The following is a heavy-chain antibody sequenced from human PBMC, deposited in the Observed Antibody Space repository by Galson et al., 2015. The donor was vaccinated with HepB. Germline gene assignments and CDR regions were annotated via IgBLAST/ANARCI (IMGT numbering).Heavy chain of an antibody. V-gene: IGHV3-23*01. D-gene: IGHD6-13*01. CDR2: ISGSGGST. J-gene: IGHJ4*02. Sequence: SLRLSCAASGFTFSSFAMSWVRQAPGKGLEWVSAISGSGGSTFYADSVKGRFTLSRDNSKNTLYLQMNSLRADDTAVYYCAKGTAAGIGGGTYWGQGTLVTVSS. CDR3: AKGTAAGIGGGTY. CDR1: GFTFSSFA.